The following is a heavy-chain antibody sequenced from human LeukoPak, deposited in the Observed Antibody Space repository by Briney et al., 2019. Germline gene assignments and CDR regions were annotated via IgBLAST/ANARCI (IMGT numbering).Heavy chain of an antibody. Sequence: GGSLRLSCAASGFTFSSYGMHWVRQAPGKGLEWVAFIRYDGSNKYYADSVKGRFTISRDNSKNTLYLQTNSLRAEDTAVYYCAKDLWDQLSGHCPFDYWGQGTLVTVSS. V-gene: IGHV3-30*02. CDR3: AKDLWDQLSGHCPFDY. D-gene: IGHD2-21*02. J-gene: IGHJ4*02. CDR1: GFTFSSYG. CDR2: IRYDGSNK.